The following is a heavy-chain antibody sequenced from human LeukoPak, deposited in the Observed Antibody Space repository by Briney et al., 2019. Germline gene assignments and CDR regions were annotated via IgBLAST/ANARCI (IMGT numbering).Heavy chain of an antibody. CDR3: ARTYCTNGVCHYYFDY. V-gene: IGHV5-51*01. D-gene: IGHD2-8*01. CDR1: GYSFTSYW. J-gene: IGHJ4*02. CDR2: IYPGDSDT. Sequence: GASLKISCKGSGYSFTSYWIGWVRQMPGKGLEWMGTIYPGDSDTRYSPSFQGQVTISADKSISTAYLQWSSLKASDTAMYYCARTYCTNGVCHYYFDYWGQGTLVTVSS.